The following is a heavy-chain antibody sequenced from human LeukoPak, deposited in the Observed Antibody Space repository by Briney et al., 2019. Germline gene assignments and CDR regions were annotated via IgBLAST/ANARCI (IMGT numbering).Heavy chain of an antibody. CDR3: ARLSTILFDLFNY. CDR1: GGSISSSSYY. D-gene: IGHD2-2*01. J-gene: IGHJ4*02. CDR2: IYYSGST. V-gene: IGHV4-39*01. Sequence: PSETLSLTCTVSGGSISSSSYYWGWIRQPPGKGLEWIGSIYYSGSTYYNPSLKSRVTISVDTSKTQFSLKLSSVTAADTAVYYCARLSTILFDLFNYWGQGTLVTVSS.